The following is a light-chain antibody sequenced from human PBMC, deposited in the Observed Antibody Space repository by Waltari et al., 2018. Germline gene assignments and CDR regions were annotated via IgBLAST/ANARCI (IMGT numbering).Light chain of an antibody. CDR2: EVS. CDR1: SSDVGGYTY. CDR3: SSYTSSSTYV. Sequence: QSALTQPASVSGSPGQSITISCTGTSSDVGGYTYVSWYQQHPGEAPKLMIYEVSNRPSGVSNRFFGSRSGNTASLTISGLQAEDEADYYCSSYTSSSTYVFGTGTKVTVL. J-gene: IGLJ1*01. V-gene: IGLV2-14*01.